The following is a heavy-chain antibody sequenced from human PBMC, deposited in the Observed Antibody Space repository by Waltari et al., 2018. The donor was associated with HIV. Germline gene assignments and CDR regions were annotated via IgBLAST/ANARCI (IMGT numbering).Heavy chain of an antibody. CDR1: GGHFSSYG. V-gene: IGHV1-69*01. J-gene: IGHJ6*02. Sequence: QVQLVQSGAEVKKPGSSVTVSCQASGGHFSSYGISWVRQAPGQGLEWMGGIIPMFGTANYAQEFQGRVTITADDSTSTAYMELSRLRYEDTAVYYCGRAKDSSSWYHDSHYYGMDVWGQGTTVIVSS. D-gene: IGHD6-13*01. CDR3: GRAKDSSSWYHDSHYYGMDV. CDR2: IIPMFGTA.